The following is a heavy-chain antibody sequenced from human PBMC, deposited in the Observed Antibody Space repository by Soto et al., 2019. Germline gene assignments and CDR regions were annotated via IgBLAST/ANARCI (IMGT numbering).Heavy chain of an antibody. D-gene: IGHD6-13*01. CDR1: GFTFSSYG. J-gene: IGHJ6*02. V-gene: IGHV3-30*18. CDR2: ISYDGSNK. Sequence: ESGGGVVQPGRSLRLSCAASGFTFSSYGMHWVRQAPGKGLEWVAVISYDGSNKYYADSVKGRFTISRDNSKNTLYLQMNSLRAEDTAVYYCAKAGGAAAGRRYYYYGMDVWGQGTTVTVSS. CDR3: AKAGGAAAGRRYYYYGMDV.